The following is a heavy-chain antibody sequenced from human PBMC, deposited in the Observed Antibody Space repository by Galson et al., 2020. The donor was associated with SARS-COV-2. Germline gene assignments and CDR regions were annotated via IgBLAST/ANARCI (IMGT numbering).Heavy chain of an antibody. CDR3: AHRSDQYCSGGSCYPAWFDP. V-gene: IGHV2-5*02. Sequence: KMSGPTLVKPTQTLTLTCTFSGFSLSTSGVGVGWIRQPPGKALEWLALIYWDDDKRYSPSLKSRLTITKDTSKNQVVLTMTNMDPVDTATYYCAHRSDQYCSGGSCYPAWFDPWGQGTLVTVSS. D-gene: IGHD2-15*01. J-gene: IGHJ5*02. CDR1: GFSLSTSGVG. CDR2: IYWDDDK.